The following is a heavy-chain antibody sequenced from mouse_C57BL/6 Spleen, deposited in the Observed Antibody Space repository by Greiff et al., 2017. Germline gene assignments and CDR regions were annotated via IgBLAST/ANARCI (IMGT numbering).Heavy chain of an antibody. J-gene: IGHJ4*01. CDR2: INPSSGYT. CDR1: GYTFTSYW. D-gene: IGHD2-5*01. Sequence: QVQLKQSGAELAKPGASVKLSCKASGYTFTSYWMHWVKQRPGQGLEWIGYINPSSGYTKYNQKFKDKATLTADKSSSPAYMQLISLTYEDSAVYYCAISSGGYYSNYGDAMDYWGQGTSVTVSS. V-gene: IGHV1-7*01. CDR3: AISSGGYYSNYGDAMDY.